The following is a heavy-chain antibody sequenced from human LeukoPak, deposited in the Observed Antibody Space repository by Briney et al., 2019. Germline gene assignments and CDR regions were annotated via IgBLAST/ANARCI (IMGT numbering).Heavy chain of an antibody. CDR1: GGSISSYY. CDR3: ARVGIEYYYGMDV. Sequence: PSETLSLTCTVSGGSISSYYWSWVRQPPGKGLEWIGYISYSGSTNYNPSLRSRVTISVDTSKNQFSLKLRSVTAADTAVFYCARVGIEYYYGMDVWGQGTTVTVSS. CDR2: ISYSGST. J-gene: IGHJ6*02. V-gene: IGHV4-59*01.